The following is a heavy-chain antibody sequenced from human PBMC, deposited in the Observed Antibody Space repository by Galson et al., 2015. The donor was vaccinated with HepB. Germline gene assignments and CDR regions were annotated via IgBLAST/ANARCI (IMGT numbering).Heavy chain of an antibody. J-gene: IGHJ3*02. CDR1: GFTFDDYG. CDR2: INWNGGST. Sequence: SLRLSCAASGFTFDDYGMSWVRQAPGKGLEWVSGINWNGGSTGYADSVKGRFTISRDNAKNSMYLQMNSLRAEDTALYHCARDSATWAFDIWGQGTMVTVSS. CDR3: ARDSATWAFDI. D-gene: IGHD3-10*01. V-gene: IGHV3-20*01.